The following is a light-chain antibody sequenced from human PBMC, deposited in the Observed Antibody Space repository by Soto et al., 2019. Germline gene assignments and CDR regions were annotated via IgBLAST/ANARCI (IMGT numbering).Light chain of an antibody. Sequence: IQMAQSPSALSASVGDRVTITCRASQSISSYLSWYQQKPGKAPKLLINVASTLQSGVPSRFSGSGSGTDFTLAISSLQPEDFATYYCQQSYISPPTFGQGSMVDI. J-gene: IGKJ1*01. CDR1: QSISSY. CDR2: VAS. CDR3: QQSYISPPT. V-gene: IGKV1-39*01.